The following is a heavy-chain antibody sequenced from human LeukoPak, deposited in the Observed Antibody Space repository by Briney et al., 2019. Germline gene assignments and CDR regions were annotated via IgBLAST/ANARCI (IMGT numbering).Heavy chain of an antibody. Sequence: GGSLRLSCAASGFTFSSYAMHWVRQAPDKGLEWVAVISYDGSNEYYTDSVKGRFTISRDNSQNTLYLQMNSLRAEDTAVYYCARGGRYCSSTSCSPLGYWGQGTLVTVSS. J-gene: IGHJ4*02. CDR2: ISYDGSNE. D-gene: IGHD2-2*01. V-gene: IGHV3-30-3*01. CDR1: GFTFSSYA. CDR3: ARGGRYCSSTSCSPLGY.